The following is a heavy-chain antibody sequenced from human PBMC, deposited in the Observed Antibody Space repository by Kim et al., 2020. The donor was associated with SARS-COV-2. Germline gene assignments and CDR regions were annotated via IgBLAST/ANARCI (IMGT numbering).Heavy chain of an antibody. CDR2: DGNNK. Sequence: DGNNKYYVDSVKGRLTIPREDSKNMLYLQRNRLRGGDTAVYYCASNFDIWGQGTMVTVSS. J-gene: IGHJ3*02. CDR3: ASNFDI. V-gene: IGHV3-33*01.